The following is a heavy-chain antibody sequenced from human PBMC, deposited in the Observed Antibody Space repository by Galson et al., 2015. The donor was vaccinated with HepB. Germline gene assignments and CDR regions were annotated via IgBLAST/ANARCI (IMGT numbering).Heavy chain of an antibody. CDR1: GFTFSTYA. J-gene: IGHJ6*03. D-gene: IGHD3-3*01. V-gene: IGHV3-23*01. Sequence: SLRLSCAASGFTFSTYAMTWVRQAPGKGLEWVSAISGSGASTYYADSVKGRFTISRDNSKNTLYLQMNSLRAEDTAVYFCAKGFWSGYYKDYYYMDVWGKGTTVTVSS. CDR3: AKGFWSGYYKDYYYMDV. CDR2: ISGSGAST.